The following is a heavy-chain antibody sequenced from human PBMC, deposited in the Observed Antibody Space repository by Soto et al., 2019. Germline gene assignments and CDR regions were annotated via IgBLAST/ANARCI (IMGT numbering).Heavy chain of an antibody. CDR3: ARESPPADY. V-gene: IGHV1-18*01. CDR1: DYTFSNSG. J-gene: IGHJ4*02. CDR2: ISAYNGNT. Sequence: ASVKVSCKASDYTFSNSGISWVRQAPGQGLEWMGWISAYNGNTNYAQILQGRVTMTTDTSTSTAYMELRSLRSDDTAVYYCARESPPADYWGQGTLVTVSS.